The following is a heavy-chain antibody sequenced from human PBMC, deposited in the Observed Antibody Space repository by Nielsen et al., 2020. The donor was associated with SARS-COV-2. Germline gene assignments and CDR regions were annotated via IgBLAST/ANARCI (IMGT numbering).Heavy chain of an antibody. J-gene: IGHJ4*02. D-gene: IGHD6-19*01. CDR3: VRARSSGWYSSGFLNY. CDR1: GFTFDDYG. V-gene: IGHV3-20*01. CDR2: INWNGGAT. Sequence: GESLKISCAASGFTFDDYGMSWVRQAPGKGLEWVSGINWNGGATGYADSVKGRFTISRDNGRNSLYLQMNSLSAEDTALYHCVRARSSGWYSSGFLNYWGQGTLVTVSS.